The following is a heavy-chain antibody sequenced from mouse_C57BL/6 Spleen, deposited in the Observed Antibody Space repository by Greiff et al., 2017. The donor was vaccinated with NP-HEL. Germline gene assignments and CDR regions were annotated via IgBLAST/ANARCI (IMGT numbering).Heavy chain of an antibody. D-gene: IGHD4-1*01. CDR2: IRNKANGYTT. CDR1: GFTFTDYY. Sequence: EVMLVESGGGLVQPGGSLSLSCAASGFTFTDYYMSWVRQPPGKALEWLGFIRNKANGYTTEYSASVKGRFTISRDNSQSILYLQMNALRAEDSATYYCARSLTLYWYFDVWGTGTTVTVSS. V-gene: IGHV7-3*01. CDR3: ARSLTLYWYFDV. J-gene: IGHJ1*03.